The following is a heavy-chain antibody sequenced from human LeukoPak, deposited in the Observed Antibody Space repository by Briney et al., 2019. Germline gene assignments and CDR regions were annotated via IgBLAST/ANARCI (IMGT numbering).Heavy chain of an antibody. D-gene: IGHD3-22*01. CDR1: GFTFSNYG. CDR3: AKASAMIVVVSKHFDY. Sequence: GGTLRLSCAASGFTFSNYGMSWVRQAPGRGLEWVSAISGSGGSTYYADSVKGRFTVSRDNSKNTLYLQMNSLRAEDTAVYYCAKASAMIVVVSKHFDYWGQGTLVTVSS. V-gene: IGHV3-23*01. CDR2: ISGSGGST. J-gene: IGHJ4*02.